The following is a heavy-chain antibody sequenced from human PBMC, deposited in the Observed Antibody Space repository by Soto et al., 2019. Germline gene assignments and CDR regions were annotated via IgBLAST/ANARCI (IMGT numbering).Heavy chain of an antibody. J-gene: IGHJ4*02. CDR3: ARDSPRLASASSYYYDSSGYPDY. CDR1: GFTFSSYE. CDR2: ISSSGSTI. Sequence: GSLRLSCAASGFTFSSYEMNWVRQSPGKGLEWVSYISSSGSTIYYADSVKGRFTISRDNAKNSLYLQMNSLRAEDTAVYYCARDSPRLASASSYYYDSSGYPDYWGQGTLVTVSS. D-gene: IGHD3-22*01. V-gene: IGHV3-48*03.